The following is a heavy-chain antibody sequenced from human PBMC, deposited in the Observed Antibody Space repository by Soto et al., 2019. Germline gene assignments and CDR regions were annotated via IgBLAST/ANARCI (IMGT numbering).Heavy chain of an antibody. D-gene: IGHD6-13*01. CDR2: IYPDDSET. CDR1: GYSFYTYW. J-gene: IGHJ6*02. CDR3: ARSNLDSSSWYYYYYGMDV. Sequence: PGASLKISCKCSGYSFYTYWTGWVRQMPGKGLERIGVIYPDDSETRDSPSFHGEVTISADKSISTAYLQWSGLKASDTAKYYCARSNLDSSSWYYYYYGMDVWGQGTTVTVSS. V-gene: IGHV5-51*01.